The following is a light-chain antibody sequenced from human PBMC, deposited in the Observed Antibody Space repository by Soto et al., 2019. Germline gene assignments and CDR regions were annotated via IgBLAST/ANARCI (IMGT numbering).Light chain of an antibody. V-gene: IGKV1-5*01. J-gene: IGKJ3*01. CDR2: DVS. CDR1: QSIGSW. CDR3: QQYNDSPFT. Sequence: DIQMTQSPSTLSASVGDRVTITCRASQSIGSWLAWYLQKPGKAPKLLIYDVSGLQSGVPSRFSGSGSGTEFTLTISSLQPDDFATYSCQQYNDSPFTFGPGTKVDIK.